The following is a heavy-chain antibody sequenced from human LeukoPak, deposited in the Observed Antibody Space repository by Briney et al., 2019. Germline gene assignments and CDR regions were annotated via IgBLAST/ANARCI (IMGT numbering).Heavy chain of an antibody. Sequence: ASVKVSCKASGYTFTSYGISWVRQAPGQGLEWMGWISAYNGNTNYAQKLQGRVTMTTDTSTSTAYMELRSLRSDDTAVYYCARRPDTAKALLGYYYYGMDVWGQGTTVTVSS. CDR1: GYTFTSYG. CDR3: ARRPDTAKALLGYYYYGMDV. V-gene: IGHV1-18*01. J-gene: IGHJ6*02. CDR2: ISAYNGNT. D-gene: IGHD5-18*01.